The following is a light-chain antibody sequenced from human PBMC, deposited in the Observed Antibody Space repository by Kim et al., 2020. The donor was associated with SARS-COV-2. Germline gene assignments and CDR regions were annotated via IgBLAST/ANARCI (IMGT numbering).Light chain of an antibody. CDR3: QQYYSYPLT. J-gene: IGKJ4*01. CDR2: AAS. Sequence: AIRMTQSPSSFSASTGDRVAITCQASQGISSYLAWYQQKPGKAPKLLIYAASTLQSGVPSRFSGSGSGTDFTLTISCLQSEDFATYYCQQYYSYPLTFGGGTKLEI. CDR1: QGISSY. V-gene: IGKV1-8*01.